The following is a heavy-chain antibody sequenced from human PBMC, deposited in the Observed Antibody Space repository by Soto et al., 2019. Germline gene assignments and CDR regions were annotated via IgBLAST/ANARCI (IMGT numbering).Heavy chain of an antibody. CDR3: AIFYDSSGSISDS. CDR1: GGSFSSYY. V-gene: IGHV4-34*01. Sequence: QVQLQQWGAGLLKPSETLSLTCGVYGGSFSSYYWNWIRQPPGKGLEWIGEINHSGTTKYNPSLMSRFIMSVDTSKKQFSLKVRSVPAADTALYYCAIFYDSSGSISDSCGQGTLVTVSS. J-gene: IGHJ4*02. D-gene: IGHD3-22*01. CDR2: INHSGTT.